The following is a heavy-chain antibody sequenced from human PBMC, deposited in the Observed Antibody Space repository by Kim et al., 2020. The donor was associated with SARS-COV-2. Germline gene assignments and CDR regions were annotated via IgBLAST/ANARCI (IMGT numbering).Heavy chain of an antibody. Sequence: GGSLRLSCAASGFTFTDAWMNWVRQAPGKGLEWVGRIKSKYNGGTTDYAAPVKGRFTILRDDSKNTLYLQMNSLRIEDTAVYYCLSETASSGWYSDYYYGMDVWGQGTTVTDSS. J-gene: IGHJ6*02. CDR3: LSETASSGWYSDYYYGMDV. D-gene: IGHD6-19*01. CDR2: IKSKYNGGTT. CDR1: GFTFTDAW. V-gene: IGHV3-15*01.